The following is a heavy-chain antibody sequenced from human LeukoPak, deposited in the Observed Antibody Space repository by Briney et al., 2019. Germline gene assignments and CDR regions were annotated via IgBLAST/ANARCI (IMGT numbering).Heavy chain of an antibody. J-gene: IGHJ5*02. V-gene: IGHV1-18*01. CDR1: GYTFTSYG. Sequence: ASVKVSCKASGYTFTSYGISWVRQAPGQGLEWMGWISAYNGNTNYAQKLQGRVTMTTDTSTSTAYMELRSLRSDDTAVYYCAVMVYGENWFDPWGQGTLVTVSS. CDR2: ISAYNGNT. CDR3: AVMVYGENWFDP. D-gene: IGHD2-8*01.